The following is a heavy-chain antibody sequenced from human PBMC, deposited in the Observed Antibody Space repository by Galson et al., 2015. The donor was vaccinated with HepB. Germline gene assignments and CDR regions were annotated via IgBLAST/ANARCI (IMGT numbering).Heavy chain of an antibody. J-gene: IGHJ6*02. Sequence: SLRLSCAASGFTFSSYAMHWVRQAPGKGLEWVAVISYDGSNKYYADSVKGRFTISRDNSKNTLYLQMNSLRAEDTAVYYCAREWLPNGMDVWGQGTTVTVSS. V-gene: IGHV3-30*04. CDR2: ISYDGSNK. CDR1: GFTFSSYA. D-gene: IGHD5-18*01. CDR3: AREWLPNGMDV.